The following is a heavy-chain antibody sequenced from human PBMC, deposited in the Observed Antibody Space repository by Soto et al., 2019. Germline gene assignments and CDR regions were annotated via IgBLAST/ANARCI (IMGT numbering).Heavy chain of an antibody. CDR2: IKQDGSEK. V-gene: IGHV3-7*03. Sequence: XVSLRLSCAASGFTFSSYWMSWVRQAPGKGLEWVANIKQDGSEKYYVDSVKGRFTISRDNAKNSLYLQMNSLRAEDTAVYYCAREGYCSGGSCYWYGMDVWGQGTTVTVSS. CDR1: GFTFSSYW. D-gene: IGHD2-15*01. J-gene: IGHJ6*02. CDR3: AREGYCSGGSCYWYGMDV.